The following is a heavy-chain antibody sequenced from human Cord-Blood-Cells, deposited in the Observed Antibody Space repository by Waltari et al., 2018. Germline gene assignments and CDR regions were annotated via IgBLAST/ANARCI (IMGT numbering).Heavy chain of an antibody. V-gene: IGHV4-34*01. CDR1: GGSFSGYY. Sequence: QVQLQQWGAGLLKPSETLSLTCAVYGGSFSGYYWSCIRQPPGKGLEWIGEINHSGSTNYNPSLKSRVTISVDTSKNQFSLKLSSVTAADTAVYYCASITHYYDSSGYYEYFQHWGQGTLVTVSS. CDR2: INHSGST. CDR3: ASITHYYDSSGYYEYFQH. J-gene: IGHJ1*01. D-gene: IGHD3-22*01.